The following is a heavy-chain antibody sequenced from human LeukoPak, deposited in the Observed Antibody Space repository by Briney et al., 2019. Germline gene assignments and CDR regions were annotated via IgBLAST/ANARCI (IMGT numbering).Heavy chain of an antibody. CDR1: GGSISSSSHY. CDR2: IYYSGSS. D-gene: IGHD5-12*01. V-gene: IGHV4-39*01. CDR3: ARLPAITTYYYYYMDV. Sequence: SETLSLTCAVSGGSISSSSHYWGWIRQAPGKRLESIGTIYYSGSSYYNPSLKSRVTMSVDTSKNQFSLRLSSVTAADTAVYYCARLPAITTYYYYYMDVWGKGTMVTVSS. J-gene: IGHJ6*03.